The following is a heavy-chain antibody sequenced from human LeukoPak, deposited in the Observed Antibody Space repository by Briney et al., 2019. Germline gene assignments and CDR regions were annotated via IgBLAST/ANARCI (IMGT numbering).Heavy chain of an antibody. CDR3: VRVMLGSSKFFDL. CDR1: GFTFSHYY. D-gene: IGHD1-26*01. V-gene: IGHV3-72*01. Sequence: GGSLRLSCAGSGFTFSHYYIDWVRQAPGKGLEWVARIRNKANSYSIEYAASVKGRFTISRDDSKNSVYLQMNSLNSEDTADYYCVRVMLGSSKFFDLWGRGTLVTVSS. J-gene: IGHJ2*01. CDR2: IRNKANSYSI.